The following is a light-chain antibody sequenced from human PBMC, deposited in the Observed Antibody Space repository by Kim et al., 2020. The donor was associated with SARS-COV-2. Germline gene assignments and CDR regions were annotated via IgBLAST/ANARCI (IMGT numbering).Light chain of an antibody. CDR1: SRRSYY. CDR2: GKN. J-gene: IGLJ1*01. CDR3: NSRDSSGNHYV. Sequence: ALVQTVKITFQGYSRRSYYASWYQQKPGQAPVLVIYGKNNRPSGIPDRFSGSSSGNTASLTITGAQAEDEADYYCNSRDSSGNHYVFGTGTKVTVL. V-gene: IGLV3-19*01.